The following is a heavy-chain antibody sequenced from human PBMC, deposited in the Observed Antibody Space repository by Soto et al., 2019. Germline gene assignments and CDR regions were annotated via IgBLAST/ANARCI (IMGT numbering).Heavy chain of an antibody. V-gene: IGHV3-30-3*01. CDR2: ISYDGSNK. CDR3: ASGSSFRGLDAFDI. J-gene: IGHJ3*02. CDR1: GFTFSSYA. D-gene: IGHD3-16*01. Sequence: QVQLVESGGGVVQPGRSLRLSCAASGFTFSSYAMHWVRQAPGKGLEWVAVISYDGSNKYYADSVKGRFTISRDNSKNTLYPQMNSLRAEDTAVYYCASGSSFRGLDAFDIWGQGTMVTVSS.